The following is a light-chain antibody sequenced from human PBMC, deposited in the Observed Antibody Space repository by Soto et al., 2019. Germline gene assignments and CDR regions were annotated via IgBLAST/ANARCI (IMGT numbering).Light chain of an antibody. CDR1: QSVATNH. Sequence: DIVLTQSPGTLSLSPGERATLSCRASQSVATNHLAWYHQRPGQAPRLLIYGTSSRAAGIPARFSASGSGTDFTLTISRLEPEDSAVYYCQQYHSSRYIFGPGTKLEIK. CDR2: GTS. CDR3: QQYHSSRYI. V-gene: IGKV3-20*01. J-gene: IGKJ2*01.